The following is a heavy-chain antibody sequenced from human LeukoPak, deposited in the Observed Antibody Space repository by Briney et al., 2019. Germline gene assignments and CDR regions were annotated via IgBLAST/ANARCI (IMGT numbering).Heavy chain of an antibody. CDR3: ETDHGRG. CDR2: ISANSGDT. V-gene: IGHV1-2*02. D-gene: IGHD1-26*01. Sequence: ASVKVSCKASGYTFTGQYVSWVRQAPGQGLEWMGWISANSGDTKNAQNFQGRVTMTRDTSVSTAYMELSRLSSDDTAVYYCETDHGRGWGQGTLVTVSS. J-gene: IGHJ4*02. CDR1: GYTFTGQY.